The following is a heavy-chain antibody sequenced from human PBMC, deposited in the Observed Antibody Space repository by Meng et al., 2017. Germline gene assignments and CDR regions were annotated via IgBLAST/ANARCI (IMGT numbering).Heavy chain of an antibody. CDR2: IIPIFGTA. V-gene: IGHV1-69*06. D-gene: IGHD6-13*01. CDR3: ARAGSSWFNVDY. CDR1: GGTFSSYA. J-gene: IGHJ4*02. Sequence: LVQYGGEVKKAGSPAKVYGKASGGTFSSYAISWVRQAPGQGLGWMGGIIPIFGTANDEQKFQGRVTITADKSTSTAYMELSSLRSEDTAVYYCARAGSSWFNVDYWGQGTLVTVFS.